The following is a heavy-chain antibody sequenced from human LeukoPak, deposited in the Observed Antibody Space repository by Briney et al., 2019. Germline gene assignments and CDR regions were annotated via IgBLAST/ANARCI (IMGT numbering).Heavy chain of an antibody. D-gene: IGHD5-12*01. J-gene: IGHJ4*02. CDR2: ISAYNGNT. CDR1: GYTFTSYG. Sequence: GASVTVSCKASGYTFTSYGISWVRQAPGQGLEWMGWISAYNGNTNYAQKLQGRVTMTTDTSTSTAYMELRSLRSDDTAVYYCAILYSGYDLGLIDYWGQGTLVTVSS. CDR3: AILYSGYDLGLIDY. V-gene: IGHV1-18*01.